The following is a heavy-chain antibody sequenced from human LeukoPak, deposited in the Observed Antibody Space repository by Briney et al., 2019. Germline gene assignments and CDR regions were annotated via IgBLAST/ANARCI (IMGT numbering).Heavy chain of an antibody. V-gene: IGHV1-18*01. D-gene: IGHD6-19*01. CDR1: GGTFSSYA. J-gene: IGHJ5*02. Sequence: ASVKVSCKASGGTFSSYAISWVRQAPGQGLEWMGWISAYNGNTNYAQKLLGRVTMTTDTSTSTAYMELRSLRSDDTAVYYCARARRAVAGTVPFDPWGQGTLVTVSS. CDR3: ARARRAVAGTVPFDP. CDR2: ISAYNGNT.